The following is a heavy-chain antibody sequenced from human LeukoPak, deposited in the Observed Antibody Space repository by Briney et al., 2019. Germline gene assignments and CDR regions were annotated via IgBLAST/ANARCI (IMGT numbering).Heavy chain of an antibody. CDR1: GGSISSYY. V-gene: IGHV4-59*08. J-gene: IGHJ3*02. D-gene: IGHD3-3*01. CDR2: IYYSGST. CDR3: AKGITIFGVVTHDAFDI. Sequence: PSETLSLTCTVSGGSISSYYWSWIRQPPGKGLEWIGYIYYSGSTNYNPSLKSRVTISVDTSKNQFSLKLSSVTAADTALYYCAKGITIFGVVTHDAFDIWGQGTMVTVSS.